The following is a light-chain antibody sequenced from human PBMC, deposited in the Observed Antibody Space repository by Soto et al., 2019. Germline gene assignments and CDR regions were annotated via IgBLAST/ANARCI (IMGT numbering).Light chain of an antibody. J-gene: IGLJ2*01. CDR1: SSNIGNNY. CDR3: GTWDSSLSAEV. CDR2: ENN. Sequence: QTVVTQPPSVYAAPGQKVTISCSGSSSNIGNNYVSWYQQLPGTAPKLLIYENNKRPSGIPDRFSGSKSGTSATLGITGLQTGDEADYYCGTWDSSLSAEVFGGGTKLTVL. V-gene: IGLV1-51*02.